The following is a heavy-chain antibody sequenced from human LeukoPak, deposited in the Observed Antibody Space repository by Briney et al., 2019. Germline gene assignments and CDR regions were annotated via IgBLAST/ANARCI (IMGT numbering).Heavy chain of an antibody. Sequence: ASVKVSCKASGYTFTGYYMHWVRQAPGQGLERMGWINPNSGGTNYAQKFQGRVTMTRDTSISTAYMELSRLRSDDTAVYYCARSRIVVVPAARFDPCGQGTLVTVSS. CDR1: GYTFTGYY. CDR3: ARSRIVVVPAARFDP. J-gene: IGHJ5*02. D-gene: IGHD2-2*01. CDR2: INPNSGGT. V-gene: IGHV1-2*02.